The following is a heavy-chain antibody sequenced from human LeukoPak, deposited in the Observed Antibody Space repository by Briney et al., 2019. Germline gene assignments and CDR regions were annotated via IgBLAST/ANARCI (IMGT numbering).Heavy chain of an antibody. Sequence: VSVKVSCKASGYTFTSYGISWVRQAPGQGLEWMGWISAYNGNTNYAQKLQGRVTMTTDTSTSTAYMELRSLRSDDTAVYYCARRGYCTNGVCYQGYYFDYWGQGTLVTVSS. V-gene: IGHV1-18*01. J-gene: IGHJ4*02. D-gene: IGHD2-8*01. CDR2: ISAYNGNT. CDR1: GYTFTSYG. CDR3: ARRGYCTNGVCYQGYYFDY.